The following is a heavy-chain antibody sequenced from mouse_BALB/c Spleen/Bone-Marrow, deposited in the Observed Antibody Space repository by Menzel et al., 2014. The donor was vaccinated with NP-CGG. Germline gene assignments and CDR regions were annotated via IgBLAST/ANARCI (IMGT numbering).Heavy chain of an antibody. CDR2: ISSGSSTI. J-gene: IGHJ4*01. D-gene: IGHD3-3*01. Sequence: EVMLVESGGGSVQPGGSRKLSCAASGFTFSSFGMHWVRQAPEKGLEWVAYISSGSSTIYYADTAKGRFTISRDNPKNTLFLQMTSLRSEDTAMYYCARAGMDYWGQGTSVTVSS. V-gene: IGHV5-17*02. CDR3: ARAGMDY. CDR1: GFTFSSFG.